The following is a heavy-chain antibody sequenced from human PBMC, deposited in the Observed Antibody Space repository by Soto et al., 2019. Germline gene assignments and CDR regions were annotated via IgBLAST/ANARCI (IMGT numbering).Heavy chain of an antibody. V-gene: IGHV4-31*03. CDR3: GRLLPQVYFDS. CDR2: IYPSVRS. Sequence: SETLSLTCTVAAGSISRGRHYSNCCRQRPGKGLECVGYIYPSVRSYYTPSLRDRVGISVDTCKTNVSLQLTSVTAAATAVSYCGRLLPQVYFDSWGQLALVTV. J-gene: IGHJ4*02. D-gene: IGHD2-15*01. CDR1: AGSISRGRHY.